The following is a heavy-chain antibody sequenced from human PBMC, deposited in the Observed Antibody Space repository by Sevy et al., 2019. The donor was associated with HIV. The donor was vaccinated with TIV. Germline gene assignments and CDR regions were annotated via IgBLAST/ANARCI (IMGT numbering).Heavy chain of an antibody. D-gene: IGHD2-15*01. J-gene: IGHJ3*02. V-gene: IGHV3-30-3*01. Sequence: GGSLRLSCAASGFTFSSYAMHWVRQAPGKGLEWVAVISYDGSNKYYADSVKGRFTISRDNSKNTLYLQMNSLRAEDTAVYYCVRDRIGAFDIWGQGTMVTVSS. CDR3: VRDRIGAFDI. CDR1: GFTFSSYA. CDR2: ISYDGSNK.